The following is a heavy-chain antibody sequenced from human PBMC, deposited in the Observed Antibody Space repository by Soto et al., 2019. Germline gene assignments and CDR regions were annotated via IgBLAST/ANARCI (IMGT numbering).Heavy chain of an antibody. Sequence: SVKVSCKASGGTFSSFTISWVRQAPGQGLEWMGGIIPIYGTANYAQKFQDRVTIIADASTTTAYMELSSLRSEDTAIYYCAKDRRADWESYYYYAMDVWVQGTTVTVSS. CDR2: IIPIYGTA. V-gene: IGHV1-69*13. CDR3: AKDRRADWESYYYYAMDV. D-gene: IGHD1-26*01. J-gene: IGHJ6*02. CDR1: GGTFSSFT.